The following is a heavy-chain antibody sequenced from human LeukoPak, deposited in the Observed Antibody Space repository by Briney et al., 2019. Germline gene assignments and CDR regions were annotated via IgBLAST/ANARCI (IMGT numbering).Heavy chain of an antibody. Sequence: PSETLSLTCAVSGGSISSNNWWSWVRQAPGKGLEWIGEMYHSGNTNYNPSLKSRVTISVDKSKNQFSLRLTSVTAADTAVYYCARDVGARLPGFWGQGTLVIVSS. CDR2: MYHSGNT. CDR1: GGSISSNNW. J-gene: IGHJ4*02. D-gene: IGHD6-6*01. V-gene: IGHV4-4*02. CDR3: ARDVGARLPGF.